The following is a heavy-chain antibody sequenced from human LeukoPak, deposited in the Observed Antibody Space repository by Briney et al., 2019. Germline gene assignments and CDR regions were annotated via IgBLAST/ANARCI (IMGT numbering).Heavy chain of an antibody. J-gene: IGHJ4*02. Sequence: GGSLRLSCAASVLTHCRYWMTWVRRAPSKALEWVADIKHNGDDLNYVDSVEERFTISRDNAKNSLYRHMTGLRAEDAAVYECAMELRLFDSWGQGTLVTVSS. V-gene: IGHV3-7*04. CDR2: IKHNGDDL. D-gene: IGHD3-16*01. CDR1: VLTHCRYW. CDR3: AMELRLFDS.